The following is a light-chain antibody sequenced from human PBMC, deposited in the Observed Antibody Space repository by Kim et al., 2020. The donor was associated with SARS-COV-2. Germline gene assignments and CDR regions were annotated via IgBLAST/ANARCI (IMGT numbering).Light chain of an antibody. Sequence: SPGESATLSCRAAQWVSRNYLAWYQQKPGQAPRLLIYGASSRATGIPDRFSGSGSGTDFTLTISRLEPEDFAVYYCQQYGSSPFTFGPGTKVDIK. CDR3: QQYGSSPFT. CDR1: QWVSRNY. CDR2: GAS. J-gene: IGKJ3*01. V-gene: IGKV3-20*01.